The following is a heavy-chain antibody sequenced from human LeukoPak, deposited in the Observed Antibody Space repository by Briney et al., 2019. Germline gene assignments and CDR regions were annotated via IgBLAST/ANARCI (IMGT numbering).Heavy chain of an antibody. J-gene: IGHJ6*03. CDR2: IYRSGST. V-gene: IGHV4-38-2*02. Sequence: SETLSLTCIVSGYSISSGYYWGWIRQPPGKGLEWIGSIYRSGSTYYDPSLKSRVTISVDTSKNQFSLKLSSVTAADTAVYYCARGPNYMDVWGKGTTVTVSS. CDR3: ARGPNYMDV. CDR1: GYSISSGYY.